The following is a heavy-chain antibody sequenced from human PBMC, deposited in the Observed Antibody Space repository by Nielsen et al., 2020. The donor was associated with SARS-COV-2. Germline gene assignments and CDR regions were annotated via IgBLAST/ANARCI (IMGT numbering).Heavy chain of an antibody. CDR1: GFTLTSYS. J-gene: IGHJ4*02. D-gene: IGHD6-19*01. CDR2: ISATGNFI. CDR3: ARDRWSSGRDDLQY. Sequence: GESLKISCAASGFTLTSYSMNWVRQAPGKGLEWVSSISATGNFIFYADSVRGRFTISRDSAKTSLYLQMDRLRPEDTAVYYCARDRWSSGRDDLQYWGLGTLVTVSS. V-gene: IGHV3-21*01.